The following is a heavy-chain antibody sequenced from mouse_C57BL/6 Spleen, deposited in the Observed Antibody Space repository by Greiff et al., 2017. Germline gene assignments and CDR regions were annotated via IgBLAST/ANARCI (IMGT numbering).Heavy chain of an antibody. CDR3: TREGVTGNYGSWYYFDY. CDR2: ISSGGDYI. V-gene: IGHV5-9-1*02. Sequence: EVQGVESGEGLVKPGGSLKLSCAASGFTFSSYAMSWVRQTPEKRLEWVAYISSGGDYIYYADTVKGRFTISRDNARNTLYLQMSSLKSEDTAMYYCTREGVTGNYGSWYYFDYWGQGTTLTVSS. J-gene: IGHJ2*01. D-gene: IGHD1-1*01. CDR1: GFTFSSYA.